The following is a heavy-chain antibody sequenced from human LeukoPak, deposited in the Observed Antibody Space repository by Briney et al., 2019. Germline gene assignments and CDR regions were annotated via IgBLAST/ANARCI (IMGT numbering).Heavy chain of an antibody. CDR1: GFTFSNAW. V-gene: IGHV3-15*01. D-gene: IGHD3-22*01. CDR2: IKSKTDGGTT. CDR3: TTNIGPDSSGYYSNWYFDL. J-gene: IGHJ2*01. Sequence: GGSLRLSCAASGFTFSNAWMSWVRQAPGKGLEWVSRIKSKTDGGTTDYAAPVKGRFTISRDDSKNTLYLQMNSLKTEDTAVYYCTTNIGPDSSGYYSNWYFDLWGRGTLVTVSS.